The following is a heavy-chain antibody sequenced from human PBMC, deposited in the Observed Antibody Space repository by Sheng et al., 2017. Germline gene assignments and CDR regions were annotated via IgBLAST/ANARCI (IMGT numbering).Heavy chain of an antibody. CDR3: ARGDGYNYFDH. D-gene: IGHD5-12*01. V-gene: IGHV3-48*03. Sequence: EVQLIESGGGLVQPGRSLRLSCVASGFNFDIYEILWVRQAPGRGLEWLSYISGNGNTIYYADSVKGRFTVSRDNTKNSLSLQMNSLRAEDTAVYYCARGDGYNYFDHWGQGILVTVSS. CDR2: ISGNGNTI. CDR1: GFNFDIYE. J-gene: IGHJ4*02.